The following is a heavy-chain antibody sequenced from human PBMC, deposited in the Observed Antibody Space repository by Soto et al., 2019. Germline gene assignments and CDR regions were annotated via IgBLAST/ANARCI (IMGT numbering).Heavy chain of an antibody. CDR2: INPSGGST. CDR3: ARFNSYDAFDI. J-gene: IGHJ3*02. V-gene: IGHV1-46*01. CDR1: GYTFTSYY. Sequence: ASVKVSCKASGYTFTSYYMHWVRQAPGQGLEWMGIINPSGGSTSYAQKFQGRVTMTRDTSTSTAYMELSRLRSDDTAVYYCARFNSYDAFDIWGQGTMVTVSS. D-gene: IGHD3-16*01.